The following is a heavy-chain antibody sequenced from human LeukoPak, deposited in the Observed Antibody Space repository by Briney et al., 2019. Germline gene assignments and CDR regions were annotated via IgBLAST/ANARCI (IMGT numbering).Heavy chain of an antibody. J-gene: IGHJ5*02. CDR1: GGSISGSPYY. Sequence: SETLSLTCTVSGGSISGSPYYWGWIRQPPGKGLEWIGSTYYSESTYYNPSLKSRVTISVDTSKNQFSLRLSSVTAADTAVYYCARHRTAGNWFDPWGQGTLVTVSS. CDR3: ARHRTAGNWFDP. V-gene: IGHV4-39*01. CDR2: TYYSEST. D-gene: IGHD2-8*02.